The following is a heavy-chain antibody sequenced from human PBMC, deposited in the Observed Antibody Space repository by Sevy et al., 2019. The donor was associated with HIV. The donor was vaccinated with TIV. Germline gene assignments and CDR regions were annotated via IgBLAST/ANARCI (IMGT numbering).Heavy chain of an antibody. J-gene: IGHJ4*02. V-gene: IGHV3-30-3*01. CDR2: ISYDGSNK. CDR3: ARDPLGDYYFDY. D-gene: IGHD4-17*01. Sequence: CLRLSCAASGFTFSSYAMHWVRQAPGKGLEWVAVISYDGSNKYYADSVKGRFTISRDNSKNTLYLQMTSLRPEDTAVYYCARDPLGDYYFDYWGQGTTVLVSS. CDR1: GFTFSSYA.